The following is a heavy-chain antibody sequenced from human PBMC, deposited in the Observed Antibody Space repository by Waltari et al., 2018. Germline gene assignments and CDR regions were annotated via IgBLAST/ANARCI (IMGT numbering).Heavy chain of an antibody. CDR2: IYTSGST. CDR3: ATAAAGRRYYYYYYMDV. V-gene: IGHV4-61*02. CDR1: GGSISSGSYY. Sequence: QVQLQESGPGLVQPSQTLSLTCTVSGGSISSGSYYWSWIRQPAGKGLEWIGRIYTSGSTNYNPSLKSRVTISVDTSKNQFSLKLSSVTAADTAVYYCATAAAGRRYYYYYYMDVWGKGTTVTVSS. J-gene: IGHJ6*03. D-gene: IGHD6-13*01.